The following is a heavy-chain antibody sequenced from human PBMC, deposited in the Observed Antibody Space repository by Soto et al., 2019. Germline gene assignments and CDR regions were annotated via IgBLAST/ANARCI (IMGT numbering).Heavy chain of an antibody. V-gene: IGHV3-48*03. CDR2: ISNSGSPI. Sequence: EMQLVESGGGLVQPGGSLRLSCVVSGFPFSDYEINWIRQAPGKGLEWVSYISNSGSPIYYADSVKGRFTISRDNTKNSLYLQMSSLRVEDTATYYCARKVEGRWGQGTMVTVSS. J-gene: IGHJ3*01. CDR3: ARKVEGR. CDR1: GFPFSDYE.